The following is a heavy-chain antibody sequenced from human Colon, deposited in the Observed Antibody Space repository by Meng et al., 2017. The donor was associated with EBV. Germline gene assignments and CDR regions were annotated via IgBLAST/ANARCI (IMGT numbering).Heavy chain of an antibody. CDR3: VRDTRRGGGWFDP. CDR1: GDSITSGDYS. J-gene: IGHJ5*02. D-gene: IGHD3-10*01. V-gene: IGHV4-30-2*01. CDR2: IYHGVNI. Sequence: QVQLQESGPGLVSPSQTLSLTCAVSGDSITSGDYSWTWIRQPPGKGLEWIGYIYHGVNIYYTPSLRSRVTISVDKSRNQFSLKLTSVSAADTAVYYCVRDTRRGGGWFDPWGQGTLVTVSS.